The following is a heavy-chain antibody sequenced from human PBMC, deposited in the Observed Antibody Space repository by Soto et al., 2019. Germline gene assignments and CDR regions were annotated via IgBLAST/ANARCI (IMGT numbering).Heavy chain of an antibody. D-gene: IGHD1-26*01. CDR2: IKQDGSEK. Sequence: GGSLRLSCAASGFTFSSYWMSWVRQAPGKGLEWVANIKQDGSEKYYVDSVKGRFTISRDNAKNSLYLQMNSLRAEDTAVYYCARDPLVGASYSYYYGMDVWGQGTTLTVSS. V-gene: IGHV3-7*03. CDR1: GFTFSSYW. CDR3: ARDPLVGASYSYYYGMDV. J-gene: IGHJ6*02.